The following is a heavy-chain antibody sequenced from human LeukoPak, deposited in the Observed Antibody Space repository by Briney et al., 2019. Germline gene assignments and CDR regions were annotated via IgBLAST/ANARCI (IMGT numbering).Heavy chain of an antibody. D-gene: IGHD6-13*01. CDR3: ARDFIARETFDY. Sequence: GGSLRLTCAASGFTFSSYAMHWVRQAPGKGLEWVAVISYDGSNKHYADSVKGRFTISRDNSKNTLYLQMNSLRAEDTAVYYCARDFIARETFDYWGQGTLVTVSS. J-gene: IGHJ4*02. CDR2: ISYDGSNK. V-gene: IGHV3-30*04. CDR1: GFTFSSYA.